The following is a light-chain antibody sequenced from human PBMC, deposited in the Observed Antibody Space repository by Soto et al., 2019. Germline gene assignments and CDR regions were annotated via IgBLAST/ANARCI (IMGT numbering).Light chain of an antibody. CDR3: MQAPHWPYT. CDR1: QSLVHSDGNTY. Sequence: DVVMTQSPLSLPVTLGQPASISCRSSQSLVHSDGNTYLNWFQQRPGQSPRRLIYKVSNRDSGVPDRFSGGGSGTDFTLKISRVEAEDVAVYYCMQAPHWPYTFGQGTKLEVK. V-gene: IGKV2-30*02. J-gene: IGKJ2*01. CDR2: KVS.